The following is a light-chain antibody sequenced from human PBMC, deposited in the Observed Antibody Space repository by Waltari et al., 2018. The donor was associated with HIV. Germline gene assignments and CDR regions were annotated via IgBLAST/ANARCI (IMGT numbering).Light chain of an antibody. CDR1: TIRKNS. Sequence: SELTQDPAVSVALGQTVRISCQGDTIRKNSANWYYQKPGQAPVLVLSGDDNRPSGIPDRFSGSRSGNMAFLTITGAQAEDEADYYCQSRDSSGDRLVFGGGTKVTVL. CDR3: QSRDSSGDRLV. J-gene: IGLJ3*02. CDR2: GDD. V-gene: IGLV3-19*01.